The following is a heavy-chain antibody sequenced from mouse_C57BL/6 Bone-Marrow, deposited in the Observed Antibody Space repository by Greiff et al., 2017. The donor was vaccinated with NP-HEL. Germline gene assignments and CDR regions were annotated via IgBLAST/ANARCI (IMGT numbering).Heavy chain of an antibody. J-gene: IGHJ3*01. Sequence: VQLQQSGAELVKPGASVKLSCTASGFNITDYYMHWVKQRTEQGLEWIGRIDPEDGETKYAPKFQGKATITEDTSSNTAYLQLSSLTSEDTAVYYCALYYYGSAAWFAYWGQGTLVTVSA. CDR3: ALYYYGSAAWFAY. V-gene: IGHV14-2*01. CDR2: IDPEDGET. CDR1: GFNITDYY. D-gene: IGHD1-1*01.